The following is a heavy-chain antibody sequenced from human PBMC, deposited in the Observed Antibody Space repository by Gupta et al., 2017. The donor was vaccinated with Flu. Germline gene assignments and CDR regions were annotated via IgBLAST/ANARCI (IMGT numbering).Heavy chain of an antibody. CDR3: ARRYSHLWRWEPYDY. J-gene: IGHJ4*02. CDR2: INHSGST. CDR1: GGSFSGYY. V-gene: IGHV4-34*01. D-gene: IGHD1-26*01. Sequence: QVQLQQWGAGLLKSSETLSLTCAVYGGSFSGYYWSWIRQPPGKGLEWIGEINHSGSTNYNPSLKSRVTISVDTSKNQCSLKLSSVTAADTAVYYCARRYSHLWRWEPYDYWGQGTLVTVSS.